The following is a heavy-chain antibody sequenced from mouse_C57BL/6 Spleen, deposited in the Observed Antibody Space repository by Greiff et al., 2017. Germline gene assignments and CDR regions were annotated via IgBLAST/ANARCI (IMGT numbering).Heavy chain of an antibody. CDR1: GFTFSDYG. D-gene: IGHD2-5*01. CDR3: ARTYSNSHAMDY. J-gene: IGHJ4*01. V-gene: IGHV5-17*01. CDR2: ISSGSSTI. Sequence: EVHLVESGGGLVKPGGSLKLSCAASGFTFSDYGMHWVRQAPETGLEWVAYISSGSSTIYYADTLKGRFTISRDNAKNTLFLQMTSLRSEDTAMYYCARTYSNSHAMDYWGQGTSVTVSS.